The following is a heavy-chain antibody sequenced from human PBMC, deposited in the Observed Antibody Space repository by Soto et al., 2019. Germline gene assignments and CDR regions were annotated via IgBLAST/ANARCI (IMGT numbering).Heavy chain of an antibody. V-gene: IGHV4-34*01. CDR3: AGGNWFDP. CDR1: GGSFSGYY. J-gene: IGHJ5*02. CDR2: INYSGST. Sequence: SETLSLTCAVYGGSFSGYYWSWIRQPPGKGLEWIGEINYSGSTNYNPSLKSRVTISVDTSKNQFSLKLRFVTAADTAVYYCAGGNWFDPWGQGILVTVSS.